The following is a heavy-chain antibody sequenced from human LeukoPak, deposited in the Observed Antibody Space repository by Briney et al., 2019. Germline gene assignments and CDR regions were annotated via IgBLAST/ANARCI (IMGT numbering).Heavy chain of an antibody. J-gene: IGHJ4*02. CDR2: IYPGDSDP. CDR1: GYTFTTYW. V-gene: IGHV5-51*01. Sequence: GESLQISCQGSGYTFTTYWIGWVRQLPGKGLEWVGIIYPGDSDPRYSPSFQGQVTISADKSISTAYLQWSSLKASDSAMYYCARHGLGSSWFGFDYWGQGTLVTVSS. CDR3: ARHGLGSSWFGFDY. D-gene: IGHD6-13*01.